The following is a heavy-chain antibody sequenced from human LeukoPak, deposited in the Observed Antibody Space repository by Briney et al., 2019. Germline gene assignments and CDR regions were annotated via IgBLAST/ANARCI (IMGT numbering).Heavy chain of an antibody. CDR1: GSTVSSNY. CDR2: IYRGGIT. D-gene: IGHD2-21*02. V-gene: IGHV3-53*01. Sequence: GGSLRLSCAASGSTVSSNYMSWVRQAPGKGLEWVSVIYRGGITYYADSVKGRFSISRDNSKNTLYLQMNSLRAEDSAVYYCARYCGGDCYSGSYFDYWGQGTLVTVSS. CDR3: ARYCGGDCYSGSYFDY. J-gene: IGHJ4*02.